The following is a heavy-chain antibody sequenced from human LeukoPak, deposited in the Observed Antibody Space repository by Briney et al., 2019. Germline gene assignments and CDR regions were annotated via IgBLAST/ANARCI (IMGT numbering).Heavy chain of an antibody. CDR1: GFTFSSSA. J-gene: IGHJ4*02. CDR2: ISYDGSNK. V-gene: IGHV3-30-3*01. Sequence: PGGSLRLSCAASGFTFSSSAMHWVRQAPDKGLEWVAVISYDGSNKYYADSVKGRFTISRDNSKNTLYLQMNSLRADDTAVYYCARDRDSSGWYEGFAYWGQGTLVTVSS. CDR3: ARDRDSSGWYEGFAY. D-gene: IGHD6-19*01.